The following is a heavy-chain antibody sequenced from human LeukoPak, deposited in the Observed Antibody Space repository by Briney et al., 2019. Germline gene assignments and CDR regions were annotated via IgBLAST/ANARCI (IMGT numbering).Heavy chain of an antibody. J-gene: IGHJ2*01. CDR2: IGGSADSR. CDR3: VGCQFTSSWGPSCWYFDL. D-gene: IGHD6-13*01. CDR1: GITFSRYG. Sequence: GGSLRLSCAASGITFSRYGMSWVRQAPGKGLERVSGIGGSADSRYYGDSVKGRFTISRDNSKNTMSLQMSSLRAEDTAVYYCVGCQFTSSWGPSCWYFDLWGRGTLVTVSS. V-gene: IGHV3-23*01.